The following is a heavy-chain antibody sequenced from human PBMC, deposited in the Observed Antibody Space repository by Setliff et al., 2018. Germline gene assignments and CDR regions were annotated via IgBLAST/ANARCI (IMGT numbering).Heavy chain of an antibody. J-gene: IGHJ4*02. CDR1: GASITNINYY. V-gene: IGHV4-39*01. CDR2: IFYSGRT. Sequence: PSETLSLTCTGSGASITNINYYWGLIRQPPGKGLEWIGSIFYSGRTFYNPSLKSRVTISVDTSKNQFSLTLSSVTAADTAVYYCARLPNYVGGSPVDYWGQGTLVTVSS. CDR3: ARLPNYVGGSPVDY. D-gene: IGHD3-16*01.